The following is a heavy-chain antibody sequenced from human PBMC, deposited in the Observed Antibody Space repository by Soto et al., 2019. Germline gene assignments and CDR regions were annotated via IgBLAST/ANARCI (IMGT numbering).Heavy chain of an antibody. CDR1: GGSISSSNW. J-gene: IGHJ4*02. D-gene: IGHD3-22*01. V-gene: IGHV4-4*02. CDR2: IYHGGST. Sequence: QVQLQESGPGLVKPSGTLSLTCAVSGGSISSSNWWSWVRQPPGKGLEWIGEIYHGGSTNYNPSLKGRVTRSVDTSKTQFARKLSSVTAADTAVDYCASRRGYYDRSGYSYYWGQGTLVTVYS. CDR3: ASRRGYYDRSGYSYY.